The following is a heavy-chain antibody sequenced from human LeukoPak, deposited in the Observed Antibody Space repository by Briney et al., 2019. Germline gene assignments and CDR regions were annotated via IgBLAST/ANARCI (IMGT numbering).Heavy chain of an antibody. V-gene: IGHV3-23*01. CDR2: LSGSGITT. D-gene: IGHD6-19*01. CDR1: GFTSSNSA. Sequence: GGSLRLSCAASGFTSSNSAMSWVRQAPGKGLEWVSTLSGSGITTYYADSVKGRFTISRDNSKNTLYLQMNSLRAEDTAVYYCAKGSYSSGWSYFDYWGHGTLVTVSS. J-gene: IGHJ4*01. CDR3: AKGSYSSGWSYFDY.